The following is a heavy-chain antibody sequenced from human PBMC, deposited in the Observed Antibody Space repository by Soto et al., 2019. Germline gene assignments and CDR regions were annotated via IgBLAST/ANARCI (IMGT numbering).Heavy chain of an antibody. CDR3: ASSPRKTMVRGVYFDY. Sequence: GASVKVSCKVSGYTLTELSMHWVRQAPGKGHEWMGGFDPEDGETIYAQKFQGRVTMTEDTSTDTAYMELSSLRSEDTAVYYCASSPRKTMVRGVYFDYWGQGTLVTVSS. CDR1: GYTLTELS. V-gene: IGHV1-24*01. J-gene: IGHJ4*02. CDR2: FDPEDGET. D-gene: IGHD3-10*01.